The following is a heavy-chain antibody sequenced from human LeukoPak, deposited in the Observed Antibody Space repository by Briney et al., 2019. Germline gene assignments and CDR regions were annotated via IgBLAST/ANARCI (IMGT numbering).Heavy chain of an antibody. D-gene: IGHD6-19*01. Sequence: PGASVKVSCKASGYTFTGCYMHWVRQAPGQGLEWMGRINPNNGGTNYAQKFQGRVTMTRDTSISTAYMELSRLRSDDTAVYYCARGAVAVAVDSYWGQGTLVTVSS. CDR3: ARGAVAVAVDSY. CDR1: GYTFTGCY. CDR2: INPNNGGT. J-gene: IGHJ4*02. V-gene: IGHV1-2*06.